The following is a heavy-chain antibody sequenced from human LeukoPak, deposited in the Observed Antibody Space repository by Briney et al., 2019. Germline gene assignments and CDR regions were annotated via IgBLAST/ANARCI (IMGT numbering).Heavy chain of an antibody. Sequence: GGSLRLSCAASGFTFSSYWMSWVRQVPGQGLEWVANIKEDGSEKYHVDSVKGRFTISRDNAENSLYLQMNSLRGEDTAVYYCARGGRYRYADWGQGTLVTVSS. J-gene: IGHJ4*02. CDR1: GFTFSSYW. V-gene: IGHV3-7*01. D-gene: IGHD5-18*01. CDR2: IKEDGSEK. CDR3: ARGGRYRYAD.